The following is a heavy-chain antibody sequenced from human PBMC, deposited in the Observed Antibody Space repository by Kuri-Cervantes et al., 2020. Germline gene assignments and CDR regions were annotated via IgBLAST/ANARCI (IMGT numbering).Heavy chain of an antibody. CDR3: ARAPGD. D-gene: IGHD3-10*01. Sequence: GESLKISCAASGFIFSDYYMSWIRQAPGKGLEWIPYISGGDSSIYYADSVKGRFTISRDNAKNSLYLQMHSLRAEDTAVYYCARAPGDWGQGTLVTVSS. CDR2: ISGGDSSI. V-gene: IGHV3-11*04. J-gene: IGHJ4*02. CDR1: GFIFSDYY.